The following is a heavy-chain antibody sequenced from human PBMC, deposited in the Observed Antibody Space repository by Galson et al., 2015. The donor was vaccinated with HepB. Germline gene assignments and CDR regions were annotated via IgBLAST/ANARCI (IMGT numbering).Heavy chain of an antibody. Sequence: SLRLSCAASGFTFSSYAMSWVRQAPGKGLEWVSAISGSGGSTYCADSVKGRFTISRDNSKNTLYLQMNSLRAEDTAVYYCAKGSAYDFWSGYYTGGSYYFDYWGQGTLVTVSS. CDR2: ISGSGGST. CDR3: AKGSAYDFWSGYYTGGSYYFDY. J-gene: IGHJ4*02. V-gene: IGHV3-23*01. D-gene: IGHD3-3*01. CDR1: GFTFSSYA.